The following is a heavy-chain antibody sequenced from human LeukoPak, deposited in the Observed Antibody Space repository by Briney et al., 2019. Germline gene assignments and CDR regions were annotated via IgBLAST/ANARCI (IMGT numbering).Heavy chain of an antibody. J-gene: IGHJ6*02. CDR3: AKDAGYCSSTSCYTDYYYYYGMDV. V-gene: IGHV3-23*01. CDR1: GFTFSSYA. CDR2: ISGSGDST. D-gene: IGHD2-2*02. Sequence: GGSLRLSCAASGFTFSSYAMSWVRQAPGKGLEWVSAISGSGDSTYYADSVKGRFTISRDNSKNTLYLQMNSLRAEDTAVYYCAKDAGYCSSTSCYTDYYYYYGMDVWGQGTTVTVSS.